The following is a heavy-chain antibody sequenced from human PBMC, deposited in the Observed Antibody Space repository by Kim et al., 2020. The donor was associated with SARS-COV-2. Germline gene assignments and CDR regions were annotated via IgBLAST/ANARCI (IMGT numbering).Heavy chain of an antibody. CDR2: IYSGGST. Sequence: GGSLRLSCAASGFTVSSNYMSWVRQAPGKGLEWVSVIYSGGSTYYADSVKGRFTISRHDSKNTLYLQMNSLRAEDTAVYYCASYCSGGSCYSGDYWGQGTLVTVSS. CDR1: GFTVSSNY. V-gene: IGHV3-53*04. J-gene: IGHJ4*02. D-gene: IGHD2-15*01. CDR3: ASYCSGGSCYSGDY.